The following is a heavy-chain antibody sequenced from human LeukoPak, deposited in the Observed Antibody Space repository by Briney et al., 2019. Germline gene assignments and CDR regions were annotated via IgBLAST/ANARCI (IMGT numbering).Heavy chain of an antibody. CDR1: GGSFSGYY. V-gene: IGHV4-34*01. Sequence: SETLSLTCAVYGGSFSGYYWSWIRQPPGKGLEWIGEINHSGSTNYNPSLKSRVTISVDTSKNQFSLKLSSVTAADTAVYYCARGLSDAITGYYCYYMDVWGKGTTVTVSS. D-gene: IGHD2-8*01. CDR2: INHSGST. J-gene: IGHJ6*03. CDR3: ARGLSDAITGYYCYYMDV.